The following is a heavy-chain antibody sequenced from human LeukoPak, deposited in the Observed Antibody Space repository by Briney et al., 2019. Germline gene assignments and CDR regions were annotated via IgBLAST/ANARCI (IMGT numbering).Heavy chain of an antibody. CDR1: GGSISSSSYY. CDR3: ARVTAAGTGHFDY. J-gene: IGHJ4*02. CDR2: IYYSGST. D-gene: IGHD6-13*01. V-gene: IGHV4-39*07. Sequence: PSETLSLTCTVSGGSISSSSYYWGWIRQPPGKGLEWIGSIYYSGSTYYNPSLKSRVTISVDTSKNQFSLKLSSVTAADTAVYYCARVTAAGTGHFDYWGQGTLVTVSS.